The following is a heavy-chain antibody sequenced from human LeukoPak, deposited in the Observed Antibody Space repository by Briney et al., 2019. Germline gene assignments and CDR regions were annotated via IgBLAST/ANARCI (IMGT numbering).Heavy chain of an antibody. V-gene: IGHV1-46*01. D-gene: IGHD3-22*01. Sequence: ASVKVSCKASGYTFTSYYMHWVRQAPGQELEWMGIINPSGGSTSYAQKFQGRVTMTRDTSTSTVYMELSSLRSEDTAVYYCARGYYDSSGYPLWGAFDIWGQGTMVTVSS. CDR2: INPSGGST. CDR3: ARGYYDSSGYPLWGAFDI. J-gene: IGHJ3*02. CDR1: GYTFTSYY.